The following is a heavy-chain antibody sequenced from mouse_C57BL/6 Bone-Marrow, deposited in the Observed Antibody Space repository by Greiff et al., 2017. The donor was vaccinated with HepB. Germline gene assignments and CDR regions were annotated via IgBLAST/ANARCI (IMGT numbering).Heavy chain of an antibody. D-gene: IGHD1-1*01. Sequence: VQLQQSGTVLARPGASVKMSCKTSGYTFTSYWMHWVKQRPGQGLEWIGAIYPGNSDTSYNQKFKGKAKLTAVTSASTAYMELSSLTNEDSAVYYCTIHYGSSYVWFAYWGQGTQVTVSA. J-gene: IGHJ3*01. CDR3: TIHYGSSYVWFAY. CDR1: GYTFTSYW. V-gene: IGHV1-5*01. CDR2: IYPGNSDT.